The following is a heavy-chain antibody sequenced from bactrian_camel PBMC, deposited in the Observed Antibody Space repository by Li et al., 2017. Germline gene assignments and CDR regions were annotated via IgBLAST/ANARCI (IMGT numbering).Heavy chain of an antibody. CDR3: AGDRMVCPYCSGGSCKGTS. CDR2: IDSHNGT. D-gene: IGHD2*01. J-gene: IGHJ4*01. CDR1: GCTYSRTYNRYC. Sequence: HVQLVESGGGSVQAGGSLRLSCAASGCTYSRTYNRYCMAWFRQAPGKEREGVAAIDSHNGTAYADSVKGRFTISQDNSKNTLFLQMNSLKPEDTAMYYCAGDRMVCPYCSGGSCKGTSWGQGTQVTVS. V-gene: IGHV3S1*01.